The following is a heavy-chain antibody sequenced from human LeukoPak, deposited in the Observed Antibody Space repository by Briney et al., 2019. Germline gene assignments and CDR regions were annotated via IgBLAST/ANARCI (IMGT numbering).Heavy chain of an antibody. D-gene: IGHD2-21*01. Sequence: ASVKVSCKASGYTFTDYSMHWVRQAPGQGLEWMGIINPSGGSTSYAQKFQGRVTMTRDTSTSTVYMELSSLRSEDTAVYYCASILLNGAFDIWGQGTMVTVSS. J-gene: IGHJ3*02. CDR3: ASILLNGAFDI. CDR1: GYTFTDYS. CDR2: INPSGGST. V-gene: IGHV1-46*03.